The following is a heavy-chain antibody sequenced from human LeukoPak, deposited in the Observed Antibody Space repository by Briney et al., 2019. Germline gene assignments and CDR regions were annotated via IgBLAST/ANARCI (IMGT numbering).Heavy chain of an antibody. CDR3: ARVPRGDGWFDP. CDR2: INHSGST. V-gene: IGHV4-34*01. Sequence: SETLSPTCAVYGGSFSGYYWSWIRQPPGKGLEWIGEINHSGSTNYNPSLKSRVTISVDTSKNQFSLKLSSVTAADTAVYYCARVPRGDGWFDPWGQGTLVTVSS. D-gene: IGHD3-10*01. J-gene: IGHJ5*02. CDR1: GGSFSGYY.